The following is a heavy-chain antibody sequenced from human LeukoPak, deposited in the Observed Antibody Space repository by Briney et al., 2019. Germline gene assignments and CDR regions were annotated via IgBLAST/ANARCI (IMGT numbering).Heavy chain of an antibody. CDR1: GGSISSYY. J-gene: IGHJ5*02. D-gene: IGHD1-26*01. V-gene: IGHV4-59*06. CDR2: IYYSGST. Sequence: SETLSLTCTVSGGSISSYYWSWIRQHPGKGLEWIGYIYYSGSTYYNPSLKSRVTISVDTSKNQFSLKLSSVTAADTAVYYCARDCGRSGSYLNWFDPWGQGTLVTVSS. CDR3: ARDCGRSGSYLNWFDP.